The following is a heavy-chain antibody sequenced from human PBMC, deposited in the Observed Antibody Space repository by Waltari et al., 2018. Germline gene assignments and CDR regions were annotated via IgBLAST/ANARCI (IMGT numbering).Heavy chain of an antibody. V-gene: IGHV1-2*06. Sequence: QVHLVQSGAEVKKPGASVKVSCKASGYTFTGYYIQWVRRAPGQGLEWMGRSNPNSGDTKYAQKLQGRVTLTRDTSINTAYMELSSLKSDDTAVYYCARDLGSDYGNRDYWGQGTLVTVPS. CDR3: ARDLGSDYGNRDY. J-gene: IGHJ4*02. D-gene: IGHD4-17*01. CDR1: GYTFTGYY. CDR2: SNPNSGDT.